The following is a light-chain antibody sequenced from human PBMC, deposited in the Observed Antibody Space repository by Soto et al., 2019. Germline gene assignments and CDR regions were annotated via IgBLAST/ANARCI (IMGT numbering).Light chain of an antibody. CDR1: SSDVGSYNL. J-gene: IGLJ1*01. V-gene: IGLV2-23*02. CDR2: EVS. CDR3: CSYAGGSTSNYV. Sequence: QYVLTQPASVSGSPGQSITISCTGTSSDVGSYNLVSWFQQHPGKAPKLIIYEVSKRPSGLSNRFSGSKSGNTASLTISGLQAEDEADYYCCSYAGGSTSNYVFGTGTKVTVL.